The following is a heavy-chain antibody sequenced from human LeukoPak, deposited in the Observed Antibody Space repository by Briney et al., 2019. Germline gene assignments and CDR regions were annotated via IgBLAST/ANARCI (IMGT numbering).Heavy chain of an antibody. J-gene: IGHJ4*02. D-gene: IGHD4-17*01. V-gene: IGHV3-21*01. CDR2: ISSSTSYI. Sequence: GGSLRLSCAASGFTFSSYSMNWIRQAPGKGLEWVSSISSSTSYIYYADSVKGRFTISKDNAKNSLYLQMNSLRAEDTAVYYCARAGGSTVSHSDCWGQGTLVTVSS. CDR3: ARAGGSTVSHSDC. CDR1: GFTFSSYS.